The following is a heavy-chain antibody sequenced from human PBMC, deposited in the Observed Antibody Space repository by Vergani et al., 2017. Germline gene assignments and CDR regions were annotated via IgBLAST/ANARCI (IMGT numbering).Heavy chain of an antibody. D-gene: IGHD3-22*01. J-gene: IGHJ4*02. CDR2: ISSSSSYI. CDR3: TRAVVVILNFDY. CDR1: GFTFSSYS. Sequence: EVQLVESGGGLVKPGGSLRLSCAASGFTFSSYSMNWVRQAPGKGLEWVSSISSSSSYIYYADSVKGRFTISRDNAKNSLYLQMNSLRAEDTAVYYCTRAVVVILNFDYWGQGTLVTVSS. V-gene: IGHV3-21*01.